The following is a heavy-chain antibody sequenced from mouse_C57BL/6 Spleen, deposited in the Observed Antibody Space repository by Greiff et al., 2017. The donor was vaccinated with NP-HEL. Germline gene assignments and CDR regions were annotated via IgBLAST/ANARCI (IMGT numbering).Heavy chain of an antibody. J-gene: IGHJ4*01. CDR1: GYTFTDYN. CDR2: INPNNGGT. V-gene: IGHV1-22*01. CDR3: ARLSFDTTVEATSPYAMDY. Sequence: VQLQQSGPELVKPGASVKMSCKASGYTFTDYNMHWVKQSHGKSLEWIGYINPNNGGTSYNQKFKGKATLTVNKSSSTAYMELRSLTSEDSAVYYSARLSFDTTVEATSPYAMDYWGQGTSVTVSS. D-gene: IGHD1-1*01.